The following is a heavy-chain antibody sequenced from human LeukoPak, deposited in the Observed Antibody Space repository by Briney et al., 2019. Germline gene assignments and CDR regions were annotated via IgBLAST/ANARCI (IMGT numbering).Heavy chain of an antibody. Sequence: GGSLRLSCAASGFTFSSYAMSWVRQAPGKGLEWVSAISGSGGSTYYADSVKGRFTISRDNSKNTLYLQMNSLRAEDTAVYYCAKARASSSWYSPYYFDYWGQGTLVTVSS. D-gene: IGHD6-13*01. J-gene: IGHJ4*02. V-gene: IGHV3-23*01. CDR3: AKARASSSWYSPYYFDY. CDR1: GFTFSSYA. CDR2: ISGSGGST.